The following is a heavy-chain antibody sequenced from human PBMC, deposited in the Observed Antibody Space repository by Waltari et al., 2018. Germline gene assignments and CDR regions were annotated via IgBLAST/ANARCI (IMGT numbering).Heavy chain of an antibody. Sequence: EVQLVQSGAEVKKPGESLKISCKGSGYSFTSYWIGWVRQMPGKGLEWVGISYLGDCDTKYSPSCQGQVTSSADKSISTAYLQWSSLKASDTAMYYWARPAVLRFLEYDAFEIWGQGTMVTVSS. D-gene: IGHD3-3*01. CDR1: GYSFTSYW. J-gene: IGHJ3*02. V-gene: IGHV5-51*01. CDR3: ARPAVLRFLEYDAFEI. CDR2: SYLGDCDT.